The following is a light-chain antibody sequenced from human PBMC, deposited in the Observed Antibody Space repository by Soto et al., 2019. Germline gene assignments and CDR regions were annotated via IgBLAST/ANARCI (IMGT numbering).Light chain of an antibody. CDR3: SSSAGSNSLV. Sequence: QSALTQPPSASGSPGQSVTISCTGTSSDIGAYNFVSWYQQHPGKAPKLMIYEVSKRPSGVPDRFSGSKSGDTASLTVSGPQAEDDGHYFCSSSAGSNSLVFGSGTKVTVL. V-gene: IGLV2-8*01. J-gene: IGLJ1*01. CDR1: SSDIGAYNF. CDR2: EVS.